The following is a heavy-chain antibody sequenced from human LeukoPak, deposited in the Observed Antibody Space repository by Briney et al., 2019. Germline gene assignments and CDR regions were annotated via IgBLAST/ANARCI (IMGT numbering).Heavy chain of an antibody. V-gene: IGHV3-7*03. CDR3: AKTRITMIVVVIPDAFDI. J-gene: IGHJ3*02. CDR1: GFAFSSYW. D-gene: IGHD3-22*01. CDR2: IKQDGSET. Sequence: GGSLRLSCAASGFAFSSYWMAWVRQAPGKGLEWVANIKQDGSETYYVDSVKGRFTISRDNAKNSLYLQMNILRAEDTAVYYCAKTRITMIVVVIPDAFDIWGQGTMVTVSS.